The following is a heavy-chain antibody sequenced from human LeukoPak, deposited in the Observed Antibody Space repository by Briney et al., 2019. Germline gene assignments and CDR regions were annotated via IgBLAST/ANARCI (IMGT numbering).Heavy chain of an antibody. J-gene: IGHJ6*02. D-gene: IGHD2-15*01. Sequence: GGSLRLSCAASGFTVSSNYMSWVRQAPGKGLEWVSVIYSGGSTYYADSVKGRFTISRDTSKNTLYLQTNSLRADDTAVYYCARDLCSGVSCYRPYGLDVWGQGTTVTVSS. CDR3: ARDLCSGVSCYRPYGLDV. CDR2: IYSGGST. CDR1: GFTVSSNY. V-gene: IGHV3-53*01.